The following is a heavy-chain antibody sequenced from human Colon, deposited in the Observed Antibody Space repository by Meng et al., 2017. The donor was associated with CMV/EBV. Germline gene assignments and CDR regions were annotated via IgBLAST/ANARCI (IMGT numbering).Heavy chain of an antibody. CDR3: AKGWGAYFDWWNFDY. V-gene: IGHV3-23*01. Sequence: ETLSLTCAASGFTFSSYAMSWVRQAPGKGLEWVSGISGSGGSTYYADSVKGRFTISRDNSKNTLYLQMNSLRAEDTAVYYCAKGWGAYFDWWNFDYWGQGTLVTVSS. D-gene: IGHD3-9*01. CDR2: ISGSGGST. CDR1: GFTFSSYA. J-gene: IGHJ4*02.